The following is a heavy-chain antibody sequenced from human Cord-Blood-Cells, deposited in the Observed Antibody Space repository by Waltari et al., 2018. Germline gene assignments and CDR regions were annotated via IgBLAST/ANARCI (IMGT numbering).Heavy chain of an antibody. V-gene: IGHV2-5*01. Sequence: QITLKESGPTLVKPTQTLTLPCTFSGFSLSTSGVGVGWIRQPPGKALEWLALIYWNDDKRYSPSLKSRLTITKDTSKNQVVLTMTNMDPVDTATYYCAREGGLYGSGSYYRDFDYWGQGTLVTVSS. CDR2: IYWNDDK. CDR1: GFSLSTSGVG. D-gene: IGHD3-10*01. J-gene: IGHJ4*02. CDR3: AREGGLYGSGSYYRDFDY.